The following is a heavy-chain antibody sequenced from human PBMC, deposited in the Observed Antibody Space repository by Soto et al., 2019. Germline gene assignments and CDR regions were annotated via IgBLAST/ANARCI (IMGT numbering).Heavy chain of an antibody. CDR1: GFTFSSYA. Sequence: QVQLVESGGGVVQPGRSLRLSCAASGFTFSSYAMHWVRQAPGKGLEWVAVISYDGSNKYYADSVKGRFTISRDNSKNTLYLQMNSLRAEDTAVYYCARDGNGWYYYDSSGYPDYWGQGTLVTVSS. J-gene: IGHJ4*02. CDR3: ARDGNGWYYYDSSGYPDY. V-gene: IGHV3-30-3*01. CDR2: ISYDGSNK. D-gene: IGHD3-22*01.